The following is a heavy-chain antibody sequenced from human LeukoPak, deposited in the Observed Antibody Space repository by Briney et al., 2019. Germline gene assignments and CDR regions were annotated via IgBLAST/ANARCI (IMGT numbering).Heavy chain of an antibody. Sequence: GASVKVSCKASGYTFTNYDINWVRQATGQGLEWMGWMNPKSGNTGYAQTFKGRVTITTNTSITTVFMELSSLRSEDTAVYYCAVPAAMGGDDAFDIWGQGTMVTVSS. D-gene: IGHD2-2*01. CDR3: AVPAAMGGDDAFDI. V-gene: IGHV1-8*03. CDR2: MNPKSGNT. J-gene: IGHJ3*02. CDR1: GYTFTNYD.